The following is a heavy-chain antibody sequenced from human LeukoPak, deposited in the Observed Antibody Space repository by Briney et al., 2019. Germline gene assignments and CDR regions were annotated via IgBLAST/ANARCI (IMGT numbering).Heavy chain of an antibody. Sequence: PSETLSLTCTVSGGSISSSSYYWGWIRQPPGKGLEWIGSIYYSGSTYYNPSLKSRVTISVDTSKNQFSLKLSSVTAADTAVYYCARVRYSSSWYVRGFFDYWGQGTLVTVSS. V-gene: IGHV4-39*07. CDR1: GGSISSSSYY. CDR3: ARVRYSSSWYVRGFFDY. CDR2: IYYSGST. J-gene: IGHJ4*02. D-gene: IGHD6-13*01.